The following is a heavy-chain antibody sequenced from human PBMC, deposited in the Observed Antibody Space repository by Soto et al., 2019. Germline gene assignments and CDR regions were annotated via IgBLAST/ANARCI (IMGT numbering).Heavy chain of an antibody. CDR2: IFYSGTT. D-gene: IGHD3-22*01. CDR3: ARYPRSGYDSSGYYYTGAFDI. J-gene: IGHJ3*02. V-gene: IGHV4-31*03. CDR1: GGSISSGGYF. Sequence: PSETLSLTCTVSGGSISSGGYFWSWIRQPPGKSLEWIGNIFYSGTTYYNPSLKSRVTISVDTSKNQFSLKLSSVTAADTAVYYCARYPRSGYDSSGYYYTGAFDIWGQGTMVTVSS.